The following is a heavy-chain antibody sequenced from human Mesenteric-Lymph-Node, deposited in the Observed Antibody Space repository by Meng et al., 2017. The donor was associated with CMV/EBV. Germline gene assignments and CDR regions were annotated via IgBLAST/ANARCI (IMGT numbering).Heavy chain of an antibody. V-gene: IGHV4-61*01. D-gene: IGHD3-10*01. CDR3: ARDTYRLYYYGLDV. CDR2: IYYSGST. CDR1: GGSVSSGPYY. Sequence: SGGSVSSGPYYWSWIRQPPGKGLEWIGYIYYSGSTNYSPSLKSRVTISLDTSENQFSLKLTSVTAADTAVYYCARDTYRLYYYGLDVWGQGTTVTVSS. J-gene: IGHJ6*02.